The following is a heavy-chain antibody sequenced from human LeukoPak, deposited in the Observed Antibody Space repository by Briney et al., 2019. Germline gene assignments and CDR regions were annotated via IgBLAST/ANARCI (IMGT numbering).Heavy chain of an antibody. CDR1: GGSFSGYY. J-gene: IGHJ4*02. Sequence: PSETLSLTCAVYGGSFSGYYWSWIRQPPGKVLEWIEEINHNGSTNYNPSLKSRVTISVDTSKNQFSLKLSYVTAADTAVYYCARGRYYFDYWGQGTLVTVSS. CDR3: ARGRYYFDY. V-gene: IGHV4-34*01. CDR2: INHNGST.